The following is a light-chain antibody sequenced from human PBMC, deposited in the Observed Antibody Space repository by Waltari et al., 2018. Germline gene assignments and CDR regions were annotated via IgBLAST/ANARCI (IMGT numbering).Light chain of an antibody. J-gene: IGLJ3*02. CDR3: QSYDSSLSGSRV. CDR2: NNI. V-gene: IGLV1-40*01. CDR1: SSNIGAGYD. Sequence: QSVLTQPPSVSGAPGPRVTISCTGSSSNIGAGYDVHWYQQLPGPAPNLLIYNNINRPSGVRDRFSGSKSGTSASLAITGLQAEDEAVYYCQSYDSSLSGSRVFGGGTKLTVL.